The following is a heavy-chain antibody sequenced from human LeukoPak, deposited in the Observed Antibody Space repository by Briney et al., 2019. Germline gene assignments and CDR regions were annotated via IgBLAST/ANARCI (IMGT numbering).Heavy chain of an antibody. J-gene: IGHJ4*02. CDR3: ARLTPPFDY. CDR2: INSDGSST. D-gene: IGHD3-16*01. CDR1: GFTFSSYS. Sequence: GGSLRLSCAASGFTFSSYSMNWVRQAPGKGLVWVARINSDGSSTNYGDSVKGRFTISRDNAKNTLYLQMNSLRAEDTAVYYCARLTPPFDYWGQGTLVTVSS. V-gene: IGHV3-74*01.